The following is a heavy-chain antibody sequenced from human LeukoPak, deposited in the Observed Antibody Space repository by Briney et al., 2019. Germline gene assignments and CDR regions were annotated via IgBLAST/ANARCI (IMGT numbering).Heavy chain of an antibody. CDR2: MNPNSGNT. CDR3: AKDGSGSYYSHLDY. J-gene: IGHJ4*02. CDR1: GYTFTSYD. D-gene: IGHD3-10*01. Sequence: ASVKVSCKASGYTFTSYDINWVRQATGQGLEWMGWMNPNSGNTGYAQKFQGRVTMTRNTSISTAYMELSSLRSEDTAVYYCAKDGSGSYYSHLDYWGQGTLVTVSS. V-gene: IGHV1-8*02.